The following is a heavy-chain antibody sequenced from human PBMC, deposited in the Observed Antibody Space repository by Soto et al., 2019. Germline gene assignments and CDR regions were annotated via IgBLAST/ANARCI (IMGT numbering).Heavy chain of an antibody. CDR2: IRGSGGST. V-gene: IGHV3-23*01. CDR3: AKDPYYDFWSGYFGY. Sequence: PAGSLRLSCPASGFTFSSYAMSWVRQAPGKGLEWVSAIRGSGGSTYYADSVKGRFTISRDNSKNTLYLQMTSLRAEDTAVYYCAKDPYYDFWSGYFGYWGQGTLVTVSS. J-gene: IGHJ4*02. CDR1: GFTFSSYA. D-gene: IGHD3-3*01.